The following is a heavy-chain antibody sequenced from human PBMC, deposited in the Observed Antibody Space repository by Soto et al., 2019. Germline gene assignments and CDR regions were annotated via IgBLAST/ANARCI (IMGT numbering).Heavy chain of an antibody. J-gene: IGHJ4*02. Sequence: SLKISCPASGFTFSDYYMSWIRQAPWKGLEWVSYISSSGSTIYYADSVKGRFTISRDNAKNSLYLQMNRLRAEDTAVYYCARDTDYDILTGRPLYYFDYWGQGTLVIVSS. D-gene: IGHD3-9*01. CDR2: ISSSGSTI. CDR3: ARDTDYDILTGRPLYYFDY. V-gene: IGHV3-11*01. CDR1: GFTFSDYY.